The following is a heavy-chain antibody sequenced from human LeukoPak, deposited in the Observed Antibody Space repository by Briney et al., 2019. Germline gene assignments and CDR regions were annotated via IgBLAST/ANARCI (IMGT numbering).Heavy chain of an antibody. CDR3: AKDTAQGYTFGSIEQDY. D-gene: IGHD5-18*01. Sequence: GGSLRLSCAASGFTFSSYAMSWVRQAPGKGLEWVSAISESGSGTYYADSVKGRFTISRDNSKDTLSLQMNSLRAEDTAVYYCAKDTAQGYTFGSIEQDYWGQGTLVTVSS. CDR1: GFTFSSYA. CDR2: ISESGSGT. V-gene: IGHV3-23*01. J-gene: IGHJ4*02.